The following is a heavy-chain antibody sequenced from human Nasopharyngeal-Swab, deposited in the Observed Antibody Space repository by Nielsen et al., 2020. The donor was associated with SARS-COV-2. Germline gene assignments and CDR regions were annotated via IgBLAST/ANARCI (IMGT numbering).Heavy chain of an antibody. CDR1: GFTFSSYW. J-gene: IGHJ3*02. D-gene: IGHD3-22*01. CDR2: IKQDGSEK. Sequence: GESLKISCAASGFTFSSYWMSWVRQAPGKGLEWVANIKQDGSEKFYVDSVKGRFTISRDNAKNSLYLQMNSVRAEDTAVYYCARGDYYDSSGDYVDAFDIWGQGTMVTVS. CDR3: ARGDYYDSSGDYVDAFDI. V-gene: IGHV3-7*03.